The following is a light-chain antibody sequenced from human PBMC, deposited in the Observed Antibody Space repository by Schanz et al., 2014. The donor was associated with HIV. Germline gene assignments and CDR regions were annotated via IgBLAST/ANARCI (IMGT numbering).Light chain of an antibody. J-gene: IGKJ4*01. V-gene: IGKV1-5*03. CDR2: QAS. Sequence: DVQMTQSPSTLSASVGDRVTITCRASQNIGKWLTWYQQKPGKAPNLLIYQASTRKSGVPPTFSGSGSGTEFTLTISSLQPDDFATYYCQQYNSYLITFGGGTKVEIK. CDR3: QQYNSYLIT. CDR1: QNIGKW.